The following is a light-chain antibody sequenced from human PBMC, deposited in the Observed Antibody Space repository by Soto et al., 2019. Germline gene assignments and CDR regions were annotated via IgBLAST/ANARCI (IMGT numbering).Light chain of an antibody. J-gene: IGKJ5*01. CDR1: QSVSSSY. Sequence: EIVLTQSPGTLSLSPGEGATLSCRASQSVSSSYIAWYQQRPGQTPSLLIYGASTRATGIPDRYSGSGSGTNVTRTISRLEPGDFAGYYCQHFGGTTFTFGQGTRLEIK. CDR3: QHFGGTTFT. V-gene: IGKV3-20*01. CDR2: GAS.